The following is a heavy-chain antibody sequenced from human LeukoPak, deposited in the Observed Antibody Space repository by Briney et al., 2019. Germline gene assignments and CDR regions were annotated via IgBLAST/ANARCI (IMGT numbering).Heavy chain of an antibody. D-gene: IGHD3-10*01. CDR3: AKVREVGFDRPSAFDI. V-gene: IGHV3-30*02. J-gene: IGHJ3*02. CDR1: GFTFSSYS. Sequence: GGSLRLSCAASGFTFSSYSMHWVRQAPGKGLEWVAFIRYDGSNKYYADSVKGRFTISRDNSKNTLYLQMNSLRAEDTAVYYCAKVREVGFDRPSAFDIWGQGTMVTVSS. CDR2: IRYDGSNK.